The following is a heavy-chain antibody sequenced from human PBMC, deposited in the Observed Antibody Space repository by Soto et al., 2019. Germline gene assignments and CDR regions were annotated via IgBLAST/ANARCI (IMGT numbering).Heavy chain of an antibody. D-gene: IGHD3-10*01. Sequence: PSETLSLTCAVSGGSITSSNWWSWVRQPPGKGLEWIGEIYHSGSANYNPSLKSRVTISVDKSKNQFSLNLTSVTAADTAVYYCAKSSASPPPDFWGQGTLVTVSS. J-gene: IGHJ4*02. CDR1: GGSITSSNW. CDR2: IYHSGSA. CDR3: AKSSASPPPDF. V-gene: IGHV4-4*02.